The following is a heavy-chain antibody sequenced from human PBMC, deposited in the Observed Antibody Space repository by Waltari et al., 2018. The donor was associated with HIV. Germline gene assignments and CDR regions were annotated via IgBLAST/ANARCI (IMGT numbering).Heavy chain of an antibody. V-gene: IGHV1-46*01. J-gene: IGHJ4*02. CDR3: ARASISPRWFGSPGDY. Sequence: QVQVVQSGAAVKKPGASVKVSCKASGYTFSSHYMHWVRQAPGQGLEWMGIINPSGGSTSYAQKFQGRVTMTRDTSTSTVYMELSSLRSEDTAVYYCARASISPRWFGSPGDYWGQGTLVTVSS. CDR2: INPSGGST. D-gene: IGHD3-10*01. CDR1: GYTFSSHY.